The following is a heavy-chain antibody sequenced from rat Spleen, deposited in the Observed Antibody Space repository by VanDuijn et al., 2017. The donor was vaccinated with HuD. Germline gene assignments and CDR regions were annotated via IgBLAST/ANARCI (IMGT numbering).Heavy chain of an antibody. D-gene: IGHD1-1*01. Sequence: EVKVVESGGGLVQPGGSLKLSCAVSGFTFSDNYMAWVRQAPTKGLEWVATISHDGSSTYYRDPEKGRFTISRDNAKSTLYLQMDSLRSEDTATYYCTRLYYSNWFAYWGQGTLVTVSS. V-gene: IGHV5-7*01. CDR1: GFTFSDNY. CDR2: ISHDGSST. CDR3: TRLYYSNWFAY. J-gene: IGHJ3*01.